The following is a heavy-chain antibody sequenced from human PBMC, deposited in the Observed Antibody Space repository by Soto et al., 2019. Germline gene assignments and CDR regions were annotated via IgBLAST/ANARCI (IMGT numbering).Heavy chain of an antibody. CDR3: ATELTGRGY. D-gene: IGHD1-20*01. Sequence: SETLSLTCTVSGGSISSSSYYWGWIRQPPGKGLEWIGSIYYSGSTYYNPSLKSRVTISVDTSKNQFSLKLSSVTAADTAVYYCATELTGRGYWGQGTLVTVSS. CDR2: IYYSGST. V-gene: IGHV4-39*02. CDR1: GGSISSSSYY. J-gene: IGHJ4*02.